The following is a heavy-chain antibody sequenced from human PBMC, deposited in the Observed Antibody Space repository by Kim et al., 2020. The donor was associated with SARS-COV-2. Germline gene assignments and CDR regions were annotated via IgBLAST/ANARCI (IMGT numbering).Heavy chain of an antibody. CDR2: INPSGGST. J-gene: IGHJ3*02. V-gene: IGHV1-46*01. CDR3: TRPSSGGTISAPRAFDI. CDR1: GYTFTSYY. D-gene: IGHD2-15*01. Sequence: ASVKVSCKASGYTFTSYYMHWVRQAPGQGLEWMGIINPSGGSTSYAQKFQGRVAMTRDTSTSTVYMELSSLRSEDTAVYYCTRPSSGGTISAPRAFDIWGQGTMVTVSS.